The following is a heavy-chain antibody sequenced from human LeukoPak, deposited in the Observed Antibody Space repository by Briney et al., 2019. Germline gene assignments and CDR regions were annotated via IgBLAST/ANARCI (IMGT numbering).Heavy chain of an antibody. CDR1: GFTFGSYA. Sequence: PGGSLRLSCAASGFTFGSYAMHWVRQAPGKGLEYVSAISSNGGSTYYANSVKGRFTISRDNSKNTLYLQMGSLRAEDMAVYYCARGPGWFGELSPDAFDIWGQGTMVTVSS. V-gene: IGHV3-64*01. D-gene: IGHD3-10*01. CDR3: ARGPGWFGELSPDAFDI. J-gene: IGHJ3*02. CDR2: ISSNGGST.